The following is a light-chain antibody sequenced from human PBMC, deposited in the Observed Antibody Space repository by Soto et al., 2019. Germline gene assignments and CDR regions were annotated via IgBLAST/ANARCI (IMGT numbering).Light chain of an antibody. J-gene: IGKJ1*01. CDR3: MQALQTWT. Sequence: DIVMTQSPLSLPVTPGEPSSISCRSSQSLLHSNGYNYLDWYLQKPGQSPQLLIYLGSNRASGARDRFSGSGSGTDFTLKISRVEAEDVGVYYCMQALQTWTFGKGTKVEIK. CDR2: LGS. CDR1: QSLLHSNGYNY. V-gene: IGKV2-28*01.